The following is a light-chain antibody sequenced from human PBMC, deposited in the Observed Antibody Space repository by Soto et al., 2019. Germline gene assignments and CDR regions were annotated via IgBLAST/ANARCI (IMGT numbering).Light chain of an antibody. CDR3: QQYNNFWT. Sequence: EIVMTQSPATLSVSPGDTATLSCWASQSVSSNLAWYQQKPGQAPRLLIYGASTRATDIPARFSGSGSGTEFTLTISSLQSEDFAVYYCQQYNNFWTFGQGTKVEIK. CDR1: QSVSSN. V-gene: IGKV3-15*01. CDR2: GAS. J-gene: IGKJ1*01.